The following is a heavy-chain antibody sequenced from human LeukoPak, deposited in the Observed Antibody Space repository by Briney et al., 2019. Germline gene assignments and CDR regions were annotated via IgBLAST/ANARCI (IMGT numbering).Heavy chain of an antibody. Sequence: GGSLRLSCTASGFTFSDYGMHWVRQPPGKGLEWVAIIWYDGSNKTYEDSVKGRFTISRDNSKNTLYLQMNSLRAEDTAVYYCARDRTYSSSWYDRYYYYYGMDVWGQGTTVTVSS. J-gene: IGHJ6*02. D-gene: IGHD6-13*01. CDR2: IWYDGSNK. CDR1: GFTFSDYG. CDR3: ARDRTYSSSWYDRYYYYYGMDV. V-gene: IGHV3-33*01.